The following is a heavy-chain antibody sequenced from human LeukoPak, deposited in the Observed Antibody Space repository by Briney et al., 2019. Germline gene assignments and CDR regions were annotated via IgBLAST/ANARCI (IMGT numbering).Heavy chain of an antibody. D-gene: IGHD6-19*01. V-gene: IGHV1-24*01. Sequence: ASVKVCCTVSGYTFTELSIHLVRQAPGTGLEWKGGFDPEDGETIYAQKFQGRVTMTEDTSTDTAYMELSSLRSEDTAVYYCATGSSGWYAYFDYWGQGTLVTASS. CDR1: GYTFTELS. J-gene: IGHJ4*02. CDR3: ATGSSGWYAYFDY. CDR2: FDPEDGET.